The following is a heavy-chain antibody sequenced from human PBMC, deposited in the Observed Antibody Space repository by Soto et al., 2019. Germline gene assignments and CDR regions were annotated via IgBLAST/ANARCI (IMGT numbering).Heavy chain of an antibody. D-gene: IGHD3-10*01. V-gene: IGHV4-59*01. CDR2: IYYSRST. Sequence: QVQLQESGPGLVKPSETLSLTCTVSGGSISSYYWSWIRQPPGKGLEWIGYIYYSRSTNYNPSLKSRVTISVDTSKNQFSLKLSSVTAADTAVYYCARGPGVWYFDLWGRGTLVTVSS. CDR1: GGSISSYY. CDR3: ARGPGVWYFDL. J-gene: IGHJ2*01.